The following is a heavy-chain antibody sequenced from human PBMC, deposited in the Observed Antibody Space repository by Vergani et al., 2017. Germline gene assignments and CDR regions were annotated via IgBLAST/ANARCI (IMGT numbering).Heavy chain of an antibody. V-gene: IGHV4-39*01. CDR2: MDYSGSP. D-gene: IGHD2-15*01. CDR1: GDSVISTDYH. Sequence: QVQLQESGPGLVKPSETLSLTCTVSGDSVISTDYHWGWIRQPPGKGLEWIGSMDYSGSPSYNPSLGSRISISFETPKNQFSLRLTSVTAADTAVYYCASKRGACRAAYCHSYDFWCPGTLVGVSS. CDR3: ASKRGACRAAYCHSYDF. J-gene: IGHJ4*02.